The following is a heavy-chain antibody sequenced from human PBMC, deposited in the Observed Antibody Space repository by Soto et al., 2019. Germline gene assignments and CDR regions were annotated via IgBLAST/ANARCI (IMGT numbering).Heavy chain of an antibody. CDR1: GFTFSSYA. CDR3: AKDPGWPIGLAAAGTFDY. D-gene: IGHD6-13*01. CDR2: ISGSGGST. Sequence: PGGSLRLSCAASGFTFSSYAMSWVRQAPGKGLEWVSAISGSGGSTYYADSVKGRFTISRDNSKNTLYLQMNSLRAEDTAVYYCAKDPGWPIGLAAAGTFDYWGQGTLVTVSS. J-gene: IGHJ4*02. V-gene: IGHV3-23*01.